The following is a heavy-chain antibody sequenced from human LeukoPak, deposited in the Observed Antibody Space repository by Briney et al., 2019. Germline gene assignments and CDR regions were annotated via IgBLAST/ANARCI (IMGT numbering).Heavy chain of an antibody. CDR1: GFTFSSYE. CDR3: AKDKSKYYDINPDAFDI. J-gene: IGHJ3*02. Sequence: PGGSLRLSCAASGFTFSSYEMNWVRQAPGKGLEWVSAISGSGGSTYYADSVKGRFTISRDNSKNTLYLQMNSLRAEDTAVYYCAKDKSKYYDINPDAFDIWGQGTMVTVSS. V-gene: IGHV3-23*01. D-gene: IGHD3-9*01. CDR2: ISGSGGST.